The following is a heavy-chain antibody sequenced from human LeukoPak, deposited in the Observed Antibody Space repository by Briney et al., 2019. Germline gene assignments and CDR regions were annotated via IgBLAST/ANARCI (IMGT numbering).Heavy chain of an antibody. J-gene: IGHJ6*03. CDR3: ATDGGYGDYVYYYYMDV. Sequence: ASVKVSCKASGYTFTGYYMHWVRQAPGQGLEWMGRINPNSGGTNYAQKFQGRVTMTRDTSISTAYMELNRLRSDDTAVYYCATDGGYGDYVYYYYMDVWGKGTTVTVSS. D-gene: IGHD4-17*01. CDR2: INPNSGGT. V-gene: IGHV1-2*06. CDR1: GYTFTGYY.